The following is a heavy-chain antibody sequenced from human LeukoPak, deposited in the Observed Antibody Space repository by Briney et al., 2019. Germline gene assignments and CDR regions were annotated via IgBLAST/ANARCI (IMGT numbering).Heavy chain of an antibody. Sequence: GASVKVSCKASGGTFSSYAISWVRQAPGQGLEWMGRIIPILGIANYAQKFQGRVTITADKSTSTAYMELRSLRSEDTAVYYCARDAYCTNGVCYRSYYGMDVWGQGTTVTVSS. V-gene: IGHV1-69*04. D-gene: IGHD2-8*01. CDR1: GGTFSSYA. J-gene: IGHJ6*02. CDR3: ARDAYCTNGVCYRSYYGMDV. CDR2: IIPILGIA.